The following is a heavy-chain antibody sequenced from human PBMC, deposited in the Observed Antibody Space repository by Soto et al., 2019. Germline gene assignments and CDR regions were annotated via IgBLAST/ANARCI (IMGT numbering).Heavy chain of an antibody. CDR3: ASQYSSSYWFDP. CDR2: IYYSGST. J-gene: IGHJ5*02. D-gene: IGHD6-6*01. V-gene: IGHV4-59*01. Sequence: QVQLQESGPGLVKPSETLSLTCTVSGGSISSYYWSWIRQPPGKGLEWIGYIYYSGSTNYNPSLNSRVSTPVDTSKNQFSLKLSSVTAADTAVYYCASQYSSSYWFDPWGQGTLVTVSS. CDR1: GGSISSYY.